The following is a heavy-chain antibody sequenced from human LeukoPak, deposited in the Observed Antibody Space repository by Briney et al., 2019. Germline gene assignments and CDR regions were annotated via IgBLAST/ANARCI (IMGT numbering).Heavy chain of an antibody. Sequence: SETLSLTCTVSGGSISSGGYYWSWIRQHPGKGLEWIGYIYYSGSTYYNPSLKSRVTISVDTSKNQFSLKLSSVTAADTAVYYCARDFVDHYGELRGADYWGQGTLVTVSS. CDR2: IYYSGST. D-gene: IGHD4-17*01. CDR3: ARDFVDHYGELRGADY. CDR1: GGSISSGGYY. J-gene: IGHJ4*02. V-gene: IGHV4-31*03.